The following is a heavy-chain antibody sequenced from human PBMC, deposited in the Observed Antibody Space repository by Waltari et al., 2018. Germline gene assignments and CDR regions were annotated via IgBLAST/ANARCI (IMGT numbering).Heavy chain of an antibody. CDR1: GGSISNYF. V-gene: IGHV4-4*07. Sequence: QVQLQESGPGLVKPSETLSLTCTVSGGSISNYFWNWIRQPAGKGLEWIGRIYTSGNTNYTPSRKSRVTMSVGTSKNQFSLKLTSLTAADTAVYYCAREGVPVGTRDFDYWGQGTLVTVSS. CDR3: AREGVPVGTRDFDY. J-gene: IGHJ4*02. CDR2: IYTSGNT. D-gene: IGHD6-13*01.